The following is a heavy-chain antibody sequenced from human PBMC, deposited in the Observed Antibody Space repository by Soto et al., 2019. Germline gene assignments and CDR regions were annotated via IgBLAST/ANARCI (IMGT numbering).Heavy chain of an antibody. D-gene: IGHD2-21*02. Sequence: AQVKVSCKASGYIIIRYYMHWGRQAPGQGLEGRGIINPRGGSTTYAQKYQGRVTMTRDTSTSTGYMELSSLKSEDTAVCYCTFISIHREYDSFDICGQATMVTVSS. V-gene: IGHV1-46*01. CDR2: INPRGGST. CDR1: GYIIIRYY. CDR3: TFISIHREYDSFDI. J-gene: IGHJ3*02.